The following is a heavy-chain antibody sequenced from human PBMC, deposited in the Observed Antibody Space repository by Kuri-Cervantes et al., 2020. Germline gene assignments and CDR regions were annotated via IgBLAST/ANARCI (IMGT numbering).Heavy chain of an antibody. CDR1: GFTLTAYS. CDR3: ARDGVGAAPGDVFDI. J-gene: IGHJ3*02. V-gene: IGHV3-48*01. Sequence: GGSLRLSCAASGFTLTAYSMNWVRQAPGKGLEWISYAHPSKATYYADSVKGRFTISRDDAENSLYLQMNSLRVEDTAVYYCARDGVGAAPGDVFDIWGQGTMVTVSS. CDR2: AHPSKAT. D-gene: IGHD2-15*01.